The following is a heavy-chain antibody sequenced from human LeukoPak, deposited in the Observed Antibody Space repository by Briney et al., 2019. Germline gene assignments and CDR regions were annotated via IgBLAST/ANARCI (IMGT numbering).Heavy chain of an antibody. V-gene: IGHV3-23*01. Sequence: GSLRLSCAVSGFTFSNYGMSWVRQAPGKGLEWVSTISGSGGRTYYADSVKGRFTISRDNAKNSLYLQMNSLRAEDTAVYYCARAQSYYYDSSGYHGYNWFDPWGQGTLVTVSS. J-gene: IGHJ5*02. CDR2: ISGSGGRT. D-gene: IGHD3-22*01. CDR3: ARAQSYYYDSSGYHGYNWFDP. CDR1: GFTFSNYG.